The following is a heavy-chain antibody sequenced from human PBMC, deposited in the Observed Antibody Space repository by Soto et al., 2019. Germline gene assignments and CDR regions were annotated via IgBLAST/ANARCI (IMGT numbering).Heavy chain of an antibody. V-gene: IGHV1-69*13. CDR3: ASRITIFGVVIPSYYYYGMDV. CDR2: IIPIFGTA. J-gene: IGHJ6*02. CDR1: GGTFSSYA. D-gene: IGHD3-3*01. Sequence: SVKVSCKASGGTFSSYAISWVRQAPGQGLEWMGGIIPIFGTANYAQKFQGRVTITADESTSTAYMELSSLRSEDTAVYYCASRITIFGVVIPSYYYYGMDVWGQGTTVTVSS.